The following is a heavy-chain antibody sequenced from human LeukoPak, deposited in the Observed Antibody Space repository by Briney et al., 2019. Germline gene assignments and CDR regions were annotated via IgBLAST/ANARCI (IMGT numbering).Heavy chain of an antibody. Sequence: PSETLSLTCAVPGGSFRGYYWSWIRQSPGKGLEWIGEINHGGSTTYNPSLGSRVTISIDTSNSQFSVKLTSVTAADTALYFCARSRLWPTGTVDIWDRGTMVTVSS. D-gene: IGHD2-8*02. CDR3: ARSRLWPTGTVDI. V-gene: IGHV4-34*01. J-gene: IGHJ3*02. CDR2: INHGGST. CDR1: GGSFRGYY.